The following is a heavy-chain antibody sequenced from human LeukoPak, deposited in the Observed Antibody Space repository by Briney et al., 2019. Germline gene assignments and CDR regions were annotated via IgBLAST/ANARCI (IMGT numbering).Heavy chain of an antibody. CDR1: GFTFISFA. Sequence: GGSLRLSCAASGFTFISFAMTWVRQAPGKGLEWVSSITGSHGRTYTTDSVKGRFTISRDNSQNTLYLQMNSLRAEDTAVYYCTKDPNGDYIGAFDPWGQGTLVTVSS. J-gene: IGHJ5*02. CDR2: ITGSHGRT. D-gene: IGHD4-17*01. CDR3: TKDPNGDYIGAFDP. V-gene: IGHV3-23*01.